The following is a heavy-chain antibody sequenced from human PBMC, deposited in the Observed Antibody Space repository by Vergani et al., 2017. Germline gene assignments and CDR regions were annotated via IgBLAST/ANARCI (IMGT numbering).Heavy chain of an antibody. CDR1: GFTFSNYW. V-gene: IGHV3-7*01. CDR3: ARINYYGSSGYSLTRWLNWFDP. D-gene: IGHD3-22*01. J-gene: IGHJ5*02. Sequence: EVQLVESGGGLVQPGGSLRLSCAASGFTFSNYWMNWVRQAPGKGLEWVANIKQDGSEKYYVDSVRGRFTISRDNAKNSLYLQMNSLRAEDTALYYCARINYYGSSGYSLTRWLNWFDPWGQGTLITFSS. CDR2: IKQDGSEK.